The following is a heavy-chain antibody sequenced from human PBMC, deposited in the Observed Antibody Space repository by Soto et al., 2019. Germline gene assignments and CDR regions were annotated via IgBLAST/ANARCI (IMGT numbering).Heavy chain of an antibody. CDR1: GYTFTSYY. CDR2: INPSGGST. CDR3: ARGFYFVSGSPHRAYYYYGMDV. V-gene: IGHV1-46*01. J-gene: IGHJ6*02. Sequence: ASVKVSCKASGYTFTSYYMHWVRQAPGQGLEWMGIINPSGGSTSYAQKFQGRVTMTRDTSTSTVYMELSSLRSEDTAVYYSARGFYFVSGSPHRAYYYYGMDVWGQGTTVTVSS. D-gene: IGHD3-10*01.